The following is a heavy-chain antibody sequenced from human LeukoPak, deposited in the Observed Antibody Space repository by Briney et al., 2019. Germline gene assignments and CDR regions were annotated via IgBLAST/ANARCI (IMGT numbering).Heavy chain of an antibody. J-gene: IGHJ4*02. CDR1: GFIFSSYG. V-gene: IGHV3-23*01. D-gene: IGHD6-13*01. CDR2: ISGSGGSA. CDR3: ARDGVSSTWFGSWDY. Sequence: GGSLRLSCAASGFIFSSYGMSWVRQAPGKGLEWVSGISGSGGSAYYADSVKGRFTISRDSSKNTLYLQMNSLRAEDTAVYYCARDGVSSTWFGSWDYWGQGTLVTVSS.